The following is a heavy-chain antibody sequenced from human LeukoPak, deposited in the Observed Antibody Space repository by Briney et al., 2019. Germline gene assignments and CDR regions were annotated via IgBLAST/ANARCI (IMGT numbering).Heavy chain of an antibody. V-gene: IGHV3-53*01. CDR3: AKGKFGDPLNY. D-gene: IGHD3-10*01. Sequence: PGGSLRLSCAASGFTFSSYSMNWVRQAPGKGLEWVSVVYTDGNIYYADSVKGRFTISKDTSKNTVDLLMNNVRAEDTALYYCAKGKFGDPLNYWGQGTLVTVSS. CDR1: GFTFSSYS. J-gene: IGHJ4*02. CDR2: VYTDGNI.